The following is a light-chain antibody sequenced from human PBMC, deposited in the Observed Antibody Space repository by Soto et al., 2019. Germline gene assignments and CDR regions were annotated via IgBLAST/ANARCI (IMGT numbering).Light chain of an antibody. Sequence: EIVLTQSPGTLSLSPGERATLSCRASQSVTSNYLAWYQQKPGQAPRLLIYGASRRATGIPDRFSGGGSGTDFTLTISRLEPEDFAVYYCQQYGSSPLYTFGQGTKLEIK. V-gene: IGKV3-20*01. CDR2: GAS. J-gene: IGKJ2*01. CDR3: QQYGSSPLYT. CDR1: QSVTSNY.